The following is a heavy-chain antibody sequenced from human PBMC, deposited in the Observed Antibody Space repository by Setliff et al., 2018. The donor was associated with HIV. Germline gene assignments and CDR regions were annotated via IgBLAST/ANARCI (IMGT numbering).Heavy chain of an antibody. J-gene: IGHJ3*02. Sequence: ASVKVSCKASGYTFTRYYMHWVRQSPGQGLEWMGMISPSGISTSYAQKFQGRVTMTRDTSTITAYMELSSLRSEDTTVYYCARDPSPYYSDDSGYPDDAFDIWGQGTMVTVSS. CDR1: GYTFTRYY. D-gene: IGHD3-22*01. CDR3: ARDPSPYYSDDSGYPDDAFDI. CDR2: ISPSGIST. V-gene: IGHV1-46*03.